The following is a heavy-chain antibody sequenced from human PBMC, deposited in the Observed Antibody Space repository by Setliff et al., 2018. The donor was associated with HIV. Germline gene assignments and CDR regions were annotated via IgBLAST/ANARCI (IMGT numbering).Heavy chain of an antibody. CDR2: ILSTGERT. CDR1: GFTFSNYA. J-gene: IGHJ4*02. CDR3: AKDRWGGKPYYFDY. V-gene: IGHV3-23*01. D-gene: IGHD7-27*01. Sequence: GSLRLSCAASGFTFSNYAMSWVRQTPGEGLEWVSAILSTGERTFYADSVKGRFTISRDNSKNTLYLRMNSLRADDTAVYYCAKDRWGGKPYYFDYWGQGTLVTVSS.